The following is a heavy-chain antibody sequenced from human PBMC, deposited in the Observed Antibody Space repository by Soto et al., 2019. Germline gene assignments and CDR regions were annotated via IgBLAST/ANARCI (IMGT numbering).Heavy chain of an antibody. CDR2: INPNGGGT. D-gene: IGHD3-10*01. Sequence: ASVKVSCKASGYTFTAYYIHWVRQAPGQGLEWMGWINPNGGGTKYAQKFQGRVTMTRDTSINTAYMELTRLTSDDTAVYYCARAVHPMIKGVRFRVDQWGQGTLVTVSS. V-gene: IGHV1-2*02. J-gene: IGHJ4*02. CDR1: GYTFTAYY. CDR3: ARAVHPMIKGVRFRVDQ.